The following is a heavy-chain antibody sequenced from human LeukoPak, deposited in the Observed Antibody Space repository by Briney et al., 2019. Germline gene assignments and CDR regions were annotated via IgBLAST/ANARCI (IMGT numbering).Heavy chain of an antibody. V-gene: IGHV4-59*08. D-gene: IGHD7-27*01. J-gene: IGHJ4*02. Sequence: SETLSLTCTVSGGSISSYYWSWIRQPPGKGLEWIGYIYYSGSTNYNPSLKSRVTISVDTSKNQFSLKLSSVTAADTAVYYCARRGPDTGEFDYWGQGTLVTVSS. CDR1: GGSISSYY. CDR2: IYYSGST. CDR3: ARRGPDTGEFDY.